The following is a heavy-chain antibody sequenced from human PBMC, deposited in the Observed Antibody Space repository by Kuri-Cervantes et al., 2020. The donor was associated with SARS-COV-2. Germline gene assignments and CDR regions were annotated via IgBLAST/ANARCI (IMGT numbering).Heavy chain of an antibody. CDR2: FDPEDGET. Sequence: ASVKVSCKVSGYTLTELSMHWVRQAPGKGLEWMGGFDPEDGETIYAQKFQGRVTMTEDTSTDTAYMELSSLRSEDTAVYYCARWTLGYCSSTSCQLDIWGQGTMVTVSS. V-gene: IGHV1-24*01. J-gene: IGHJ3*02. D-gene: IGHD2-2*01. CDR1: GYTLTELS. CDR3: ARWTLGYCSSTSCQLDI.